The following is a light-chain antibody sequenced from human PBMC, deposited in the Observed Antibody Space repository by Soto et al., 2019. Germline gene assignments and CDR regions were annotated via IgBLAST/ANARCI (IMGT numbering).Light chain of an antibody. CDR1: QSVSSSF. CDR2: GAS. V-gene: IGKV3-20*01. J-gene: IGKJ4*01. CDR3: QQYDSSPLT. Sequence: EIVLTQSPGTLSLSPGERATLSCRASQSVSSSFLAWYQQKPGQAPRLLIYGASSRATGIPDRFSGSESGTDFTLTISRLEPEDVAVYYCQQYDSSPLTFGGGTKVEIK.